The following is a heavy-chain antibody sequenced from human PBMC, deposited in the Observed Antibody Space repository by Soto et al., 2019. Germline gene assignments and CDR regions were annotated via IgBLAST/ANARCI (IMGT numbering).Heavy chain of an antibody. D-gene: IGHD1-26*01. CDR2: INPSGGST. CDR1: GYTFTSYY. CDR3: ARQQGSHHAFDI. Sequence: ASVKVSCKASGYTFTSYYMHWVRQAPGRGLEWMGIINPSGGSTSYAQKFQGRVTMTRDTSTSTVYMELSSLRSEDTAVYYCARQQGSHHAFDIWGQGTMVTVSS. J-gene: IGHJ3*02. V-gene: IGHV1-46*01.